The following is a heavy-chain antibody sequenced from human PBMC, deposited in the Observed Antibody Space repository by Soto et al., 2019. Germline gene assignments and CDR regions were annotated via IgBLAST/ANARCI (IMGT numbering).Heavy chain of an antibody. CDR2: ISYDGSNK. D-gene: IGHD3-16*01. V-gene: IGHV3-30-3*01. CDR3: ARAYEGDYFDY. J-gene: IGHJ4*02. Sequence: QVQLVESGGGVVQPGRSLRLSCAASGFTFSSYAMHWVRQAPGKGLEWVAVISYDGSNKYYADSVKGRFTISRDNSKNMLYLQMNSLRAEDTAVYYCARAYEGDYFDYGGQGTLVTVSS. CDR1: GFTFSSYA.